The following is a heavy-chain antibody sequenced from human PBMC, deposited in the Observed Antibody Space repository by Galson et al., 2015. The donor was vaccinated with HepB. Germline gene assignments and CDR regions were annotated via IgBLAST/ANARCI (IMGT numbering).Heavy chain of an antibody. CDR1: GFTFSNYW. J-gene: IGHJ4*02. CDR2: IKQDGSER. V-gene: IGHV3-7*01. CDR3: ARTPTIGTKYFDY. D-gene: IGHD5-24*01. Sequence: SLRLSCAASGFTFSNYWMTWVRQAPGKGLEWVASIKQDGSERYYADSARGRFTISRDNAKNSLYLQMNSLRAEDTAVYYCARTPTIGTKYFDYWGQGTLVTVSS.